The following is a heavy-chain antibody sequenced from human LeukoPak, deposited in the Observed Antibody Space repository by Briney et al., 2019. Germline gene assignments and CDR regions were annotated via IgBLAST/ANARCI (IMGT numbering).Heavy chain of an antibody. D-gene: IGHD3-10*01. Sequence: ASVKVSCKASGYTFTSYDINWVRQATGQGLEWMGWMNPNSGNTGYAQKFQGRVTMTRDTSTSTVYMELSSLRSEDTAVYYCARDGIVGYYGSGSRGRHYYYYYYMDVWGKGTTVTISS. J-gene: IGHJ6*03. CDR1: GYTFTSYD. V-gene: IGHV1-8*02. CDR2: MNPNSGNT. CDR3: ARDGIVGYYGSGSRGRHYYYYYYMDV.